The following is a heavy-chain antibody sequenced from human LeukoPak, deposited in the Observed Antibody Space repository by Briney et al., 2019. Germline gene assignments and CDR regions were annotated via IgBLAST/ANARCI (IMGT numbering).Heavy chain of an antibody. V-gene: IGHV4-59*01. CDR3: ARDAAGFNSSWEFDY. Sequence: KTSETLSLTCTVSGGSISSNYWSWIRQPPGKGLEWIGYIHYSGATNYNPSLKSRVTISADTSENQFSLKLSSVTAADTAMYYCARDAAGFNSSWEFDYWGQGTLVTVSS. J-gene: IGHJ4*02. CDR1: GGSISSNY. D-gene: IGHD6-13*01. CDR2: IHYSGAT.